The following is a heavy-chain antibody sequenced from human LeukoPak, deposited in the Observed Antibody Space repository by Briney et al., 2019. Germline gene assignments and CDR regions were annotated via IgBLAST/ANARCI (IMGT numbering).Heavy chain of an antibody. CDR1: GFTFSSSA. CDR2: ISYDGSNK. J-gene: IGHJ4*02. V-gene: IGHV3-30-3*01. Sequence: PGGSLRLSCAASGFTFSSSAMSWVRQAPGKGLEWVAVISYDGSNKYYADSVKGRFTISRDNSKNTLYLQMNSLRAEDTAVYYCARPYSSGWYGDFDYWGQGTLVTVSP. D-gene: IGHD6-19*01. CDR3: ARPYSSGWYGDFDY.